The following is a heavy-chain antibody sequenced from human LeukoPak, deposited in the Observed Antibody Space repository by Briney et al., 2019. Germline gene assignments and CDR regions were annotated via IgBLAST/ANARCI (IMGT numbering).Heavy chain of an antibody. D-gene: IGHD3-22*01. Sequence: GGSLRLSCAASGFTFSSYAMHWVRQAPGKGLVWVAIISYDGSNKYYADSVKGRFTISRDNSKNTLYLQMDSLRAEDTAVYYCPRKYDSSGYYDYWGQGTLVTVSS. CDR2: ISYDGSNK. V-gene: IGHV3-30-3*01. CDR3: PRKYDSSGYYDY. CDR1: GFTFSSYA. J-gene: IGHJ4*02.